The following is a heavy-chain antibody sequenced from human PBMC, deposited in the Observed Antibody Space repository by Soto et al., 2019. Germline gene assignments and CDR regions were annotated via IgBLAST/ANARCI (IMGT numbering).Heavy chain of an antibody. D-gene: IGHD3-10*01. V-gene: IGHV4-30-4*08. CDR3: ARVRVSEIYYVQRIDT. J-gene: IGHJ5*02. Sequence: TLSLTCTVSGGSVSSGGYFWTWIRQSPGKGLEWIGYVSHIGSTYYNPSLKSRAKVSLDTSKNQFSLKLTYVTAADTAVFYCARVRVSEIYYVQRIDTWGQGAMVTVSS. CDR2: VSHIGST. CDR1: GGSVSSGGYF.